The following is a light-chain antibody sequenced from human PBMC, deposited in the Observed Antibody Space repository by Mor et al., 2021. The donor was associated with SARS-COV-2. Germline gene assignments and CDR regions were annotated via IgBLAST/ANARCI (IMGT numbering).Light chain of an antibody. CDR2: AAS. V-gene: IGKV1-27*01. CDR3: QNYHSAPLT. Sequence: VPKLVIYAASALQSGVPSRLSGSGSGTDFTLTISSLQPVDVATYYCQNYHSAPLTFGGGTKVEIK. J-gene: IGKJ4*01.